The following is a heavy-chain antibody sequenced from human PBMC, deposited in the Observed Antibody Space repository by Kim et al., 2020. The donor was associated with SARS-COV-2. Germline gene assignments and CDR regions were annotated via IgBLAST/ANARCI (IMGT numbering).Heavy chain of an antibody. CDR1: GFTVSRNY. CDR3: AREEVAATGTPHFDY. D-gene: IGHD6-13*01. V-gene: IGHV3-53*01. CDR2: IYSGGDT. J-gene: IGHJ4*02. Sequence: GGSLRLSCAASGFTVSRNYMSWVRQAPGKGLEWVSVIYSGGDTYYADSAKGRFTISRDNSKNTLYLQMNSLRADDTAVYYCAREEVAATGTPHFDYWGQGTLVTVSS.